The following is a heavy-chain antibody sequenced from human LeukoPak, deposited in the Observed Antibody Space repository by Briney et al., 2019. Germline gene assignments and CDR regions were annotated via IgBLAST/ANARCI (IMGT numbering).Heavy chain of an antibody. CDR2: VQHIGGEA. J-gene: IGHJ4*02. CDR3: ANPAYYYDSSGFDY. D-gene: IGHD3-22*01. Sequence: GGSLRLSCAGSGFTFSNSWMGWVRQAPGKGLEWVANVQHIGGEAYYVDSVKGRFTISRDNSKDTLYLQMNSLRAEDTAVYYCANPAYYYDSSGFDYWGQGALVTVSS. V-gene: IGHV3-7*01. CDR1: GFTFSNSW.